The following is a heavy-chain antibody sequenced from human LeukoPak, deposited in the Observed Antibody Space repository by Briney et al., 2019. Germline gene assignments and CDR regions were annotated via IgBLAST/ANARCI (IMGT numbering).Heavy chain of an antibody. CDR3: ATGYSDSLRSPLDS. V-gene: IGHV3-23*01. CDR1: GFTVNSNY. CDR2: ISGRGGNT. Sequence: GGSLRLSCAASGFTVNSNYMNWVRQAPGKGLEWVSSISGRGGNTYYADSVKGRFTISRDDSKNTLFLQMNSLRAEDTAVYYCATGYSDSLRSPLDSWGQGTLVTVSS. D-gene: IGHD3-22*01. J-gene: IGHJ5*01.